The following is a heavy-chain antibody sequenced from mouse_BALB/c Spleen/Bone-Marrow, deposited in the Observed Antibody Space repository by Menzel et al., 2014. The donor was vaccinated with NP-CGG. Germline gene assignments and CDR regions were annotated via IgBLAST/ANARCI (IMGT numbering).Heavy chain of an antibody. CDR2: ISSGSSTI. Sequence: DVKLVESGGGLVQPGGSQKLSCAASGFTFSSFGMHWVRQAPERGLEWVAYISSGSSTIFYADTVKGRFTISRDNPKNTLFLRMTSLRSEDTAMYYCTRGGNWEDFDYWGQGTTLTVSS. D-gene: IGHD4-1*01. J-gene: IGHJ2*01. CDR3: TRGGNWEDFDY. CDR1: GFTFSSFG. V-gene: IGHV5-17*02.